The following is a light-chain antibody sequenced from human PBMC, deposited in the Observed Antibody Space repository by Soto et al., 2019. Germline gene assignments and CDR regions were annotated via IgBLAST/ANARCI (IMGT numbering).Light chain of an antibody. V-gene: IGKV3-11*01. Sequence: EIVLTQSPATLSLSPGERATLSCRASQSVSSYLAWYQQKPGQAPRLLIYDASNRATAIPARFSGSGSGTDFTLTTSSLEPEDFAVYYCHQRSNWPPEITFGQGTRLEIK. CDR3: HQRSNWPPEIT. J-gene: IGKJ5*01. CDR1: QSVSSY. CDR2: DAS.